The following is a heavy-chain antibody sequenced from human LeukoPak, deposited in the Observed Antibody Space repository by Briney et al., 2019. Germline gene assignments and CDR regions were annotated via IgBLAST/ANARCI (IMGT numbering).Heavy chain of an antibody. D-gene: IGHD3-22*01. J-gene: IGHJ4*02. CDR1: GFTFSIYA. CDR3: ARDRPNYYGSDGHYYRRDGDF. Sequence: GGSLRLSCAASGFTFSIYAMSWVRQAPGKGLQWVSSITSRGESTWYVDSVKGRFTITRDNSENTLYLQMHSLRAEDTAVYYCARDRPNYYGSDGHYYRRDGDFWGRGTLVSVSS. V-gene: IGHV3-23*01. CDR2: ITSRGEST.